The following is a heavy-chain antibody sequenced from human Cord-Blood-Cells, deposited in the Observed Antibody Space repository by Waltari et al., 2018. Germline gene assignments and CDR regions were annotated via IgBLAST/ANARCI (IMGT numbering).Heavy chain of an antibody. CDR3: ARGGSLGIINSLSWYFDL. CDR2: INPNSGGT. J-gene: IGHJ2*01. CDR1: GYTFPGYY. Sequence: QVQLVQSGAEVKKPGASVKVSCKASGYTFPGYYMHWVRQAPGQGLEWMGWINPNSGGTNYAQKFQGRVTMTRETSISTAYMELSRLRSDDTAVYYCARGGSLGIINSLSWYFDLWGRGTLVTVSS. D-gene: IGHD3-16*01. V-gene: IGHV1-2*02.